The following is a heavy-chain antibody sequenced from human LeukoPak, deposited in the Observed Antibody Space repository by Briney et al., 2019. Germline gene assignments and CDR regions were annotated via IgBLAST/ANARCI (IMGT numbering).Heavy chain of an antibody. CDR3: ARAGSVIDYYYGMDV. V-gene: IGHV4-30-2*01. Sequence: SQTLSLTCAVSGGSLSSGGYSWSWIRRPPGKGLEWIGYIYHSGSTYYNPSLKSRVTISVDRSKNQFSLKLSSVTAADTAVYYCARAGSVIDYYYGMDVWGQGTTVTVSS. J-gene: IGHJ6*02. D-gene: IGHD4-4*01. CDR2: IYHSGST. CDR1: GGSLSSGGYS.